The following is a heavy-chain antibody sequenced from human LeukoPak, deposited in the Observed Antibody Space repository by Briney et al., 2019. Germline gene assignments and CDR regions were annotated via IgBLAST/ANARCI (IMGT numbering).Heavy chain of an antibody. CDR2: INPNSGGT. CDR3: ARPYDFWSGTYNWFDP. D-gene: IGHD3-3*01. V-gene: IGHV1-2*02. CDR1: GYTFTGYY. Sequence: ASVKVSCKTSGYTFTGYYMHWVRQAPGQGLEWMGWINPNSGGTNYAQKFQGRVTMTRDTSISTAYMELSRLRSDDTAVYYCARPYDFWSGTYNWFDPWGQEPWSPSPQ. J-gene: IGHJ5*02.